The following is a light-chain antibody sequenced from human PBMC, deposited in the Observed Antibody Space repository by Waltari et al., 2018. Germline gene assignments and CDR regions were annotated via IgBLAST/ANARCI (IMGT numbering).Light chain of an antibody. CDR3: LQDNNYPLT. CDR1: QGIRNY. J-gene: IGKJ4*01. Sequence: AIQMTQSPSSLSASVGDRVTITCRASQGIRNYLGWYQQKPGKAPKLLIYAASSLQRGVPSRFSGSGSGTDFTLTISSLQPEDFATYYCLQDNNYPLTFGGGTRVEI. V-gene: IGKV1-6*01. CDR2: AAS.